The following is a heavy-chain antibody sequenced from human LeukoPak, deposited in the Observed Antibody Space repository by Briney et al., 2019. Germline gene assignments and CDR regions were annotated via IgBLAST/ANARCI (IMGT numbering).Heavy chain of an antibody. CDR3: ARGPRMRYTAIVY. D-gene: IGHD5-18*01. CDR2: INHSGST. V-gene: IGHV4-34*01. J-gene: IGHJ4*02. Sequence: PSETLSLTCAVYGGSFSGYYWSWIRQPPGKGLERIGEINHSGSTNYNPSLKNRVTISVDTSKNQFSLKLSSVTAADTAVYYCARGPRMRYTAIVYWGQGTLVTVSS. CDR1: GGSFSGYY.